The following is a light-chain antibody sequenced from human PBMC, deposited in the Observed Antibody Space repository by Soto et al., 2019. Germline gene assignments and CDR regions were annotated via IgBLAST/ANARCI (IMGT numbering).Light chain of an antibody. CDR3: QQLKSYPQT. Sequence: VMTQSQATLSVSPGERATLSCTASQSINSNLAWYQQRPGQAPRLLIYGASTRATGIPARFSGSGSGTEFTLTISSLQPEDFATYYCQQLKSYPQTFGQGTKVDIK. J-gene: IGKJ1*01. CDR2: GAS. CDR1: QSINSN. V-gene: IGKV3-15*01.